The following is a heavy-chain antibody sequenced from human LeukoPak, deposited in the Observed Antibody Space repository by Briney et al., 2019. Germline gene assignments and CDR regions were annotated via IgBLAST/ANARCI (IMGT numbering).Heavy chain of an antibody. CDR2: INQDGSEE. Sequence: GGSLRPSCAASGFTFSNYWMSWVRQAPGKGLEWVANINQDGSEEYYVDSVKGRFTVSRDNAKNSLYLQMNSLRAEATAVYYCARDGRYISDYWGQGTLVIVSS. D-gene: IGHD1-26*01. CDR3: ARDGRYISDY. CDR1: GFTFSNYW. V-gene: IGHV3-7*05. J-gene: IGHJ4*02.